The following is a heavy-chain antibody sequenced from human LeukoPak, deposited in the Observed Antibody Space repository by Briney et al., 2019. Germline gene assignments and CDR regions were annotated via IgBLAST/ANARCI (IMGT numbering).Heavy chain of an antibody. V-gene: IGHV3-49*04. J-gene: IGHJ4*02. Sequence: GGSLRLSCTASGFTFGDYAMSWVRQAPGKGLEWVGFIRSKAYGGTTEYAASVKGRFTSSRDDSKSLAYLQMNSLKTEDTAVYYCTRADSSYYDSSGYPLGFDYWGQGTLVTVSS. D-gene: IGHD3-22*01. CDR3: TRADSSYYDSSGYPLGFDY. CDR2: IRSKAYGGTT. CDR1: GFTFGDYA.